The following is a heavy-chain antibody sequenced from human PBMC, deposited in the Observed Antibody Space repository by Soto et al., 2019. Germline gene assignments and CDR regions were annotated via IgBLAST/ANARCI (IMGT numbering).Heavy chain of an antibody. Sequence: QVQLVESGGGVVQPGRSLRLSCAASGFTFSSYGMHWVRQAPGKGLEWVAVIWYDGSNKYYADSVKGRFTISSDNSKNTLYLQMNSLRAEDTAVYYCARGGPLYYYYYGMDVWGQGTTVTVSS. J-gene: IGHJ6*02. D-gene: IGHD3-16*01. V-gene: IGHV3-33*01. CDR3: ARGGPLYYYYYGMDV. CDR1: GFTFSSYG. CDR2: IWYDGSNK.